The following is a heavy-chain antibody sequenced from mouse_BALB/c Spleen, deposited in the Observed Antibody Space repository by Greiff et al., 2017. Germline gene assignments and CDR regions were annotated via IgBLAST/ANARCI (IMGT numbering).Heavy chain of an antibody. D-gene: IGHD1-1*01. Sequence: EVKVVESGGGLVKPGGSLKLSCAASGFTFSDYYMYWVRQTPEKRLEWVATISDGGSYTYYPDSVKGRFTISRDNAKNNLYLQMSSLKSEDTAMYYCARDWEVYYYGSRAWFAYWGQGTLVTVSA. V-gene: IGHV5-4*02. CDR1: GFTFSDYY. J-gene: IGHJ3*01. CDR2: ISDGGSYT. CDR3: ARDWEVYYYGSRAWFAY.